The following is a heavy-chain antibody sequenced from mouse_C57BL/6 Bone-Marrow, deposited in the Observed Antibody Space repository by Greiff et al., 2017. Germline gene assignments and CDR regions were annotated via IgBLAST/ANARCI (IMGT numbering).Heavy chain of an antibody. V-gene: IGHV14-4*01. Sequence: EVKLMESGAELVRPGASVKLSCTASGFNIKDDSMHWVKQRPEQGLEWIGWIDPENGDTEYASKFQGKATITADTASNTAYLQLSSLTSEDTAVYYCTSRQLNYYAMDYWGQGTSVTVSS. CDR2: IDPENGDT. D-gene: IGHD3-2*02. CDR1: GFNIKDDS. J-gene: IGHJ4*01. CDR3: TSRQLNYYAMDY.